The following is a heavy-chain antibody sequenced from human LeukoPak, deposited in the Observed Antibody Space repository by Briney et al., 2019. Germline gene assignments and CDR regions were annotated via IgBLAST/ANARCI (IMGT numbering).Heavy chain of an antibody. CDR1: GYTFIGYY. CDR2: IDPNTGGT. D-gene: IGHD3-9*01. J-gene: IGHJ4*02. CDR3: ARAYDILTKDY. Sequence: ASVKVSCKASGYTFIGYYMYWVRQAPGQGPEWMGWIDPNTGGTNYAQKFQGRVTMTRDTSISTAYMELSRLRSDDTAVYYCARAYDILTKDYWGQGTLVTVSS. V-gene: IGHV1-2*02.